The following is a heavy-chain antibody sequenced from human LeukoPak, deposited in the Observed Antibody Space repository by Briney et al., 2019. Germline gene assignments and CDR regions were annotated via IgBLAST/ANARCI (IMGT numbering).Heavy chain of an antibody. V-gene: IGHV1-69*04. CDR3: AREGGSGSYSYAFDI. D-gene: IGHD1-26*01. J-gene: IGHJ3*02. CDR1: GGTFSSYA. Sequence: ASVKVSCKASGGTFSSYAISWVRQAPGQGLEWMGRIIPILGIANYAQKFQGRVTITADKSTSTAYMELSSLRSEDTAVYYCAREGGSGSYSYAFDIWGQGTMVTVSS. CDR2: IIPILGIA.